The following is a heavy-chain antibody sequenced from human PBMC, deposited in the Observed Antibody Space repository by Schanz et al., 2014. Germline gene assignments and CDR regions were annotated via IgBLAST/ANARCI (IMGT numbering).Heavy chain of an antibody. J-gene: IGHJ1*01. V-gene: IGHV3-30*09. D-gene: IGHD6-13*01. CDR1: GFTFSTYA. CDR2: ISYDGSDK. Sequence: QVQLVESGGGVVQPGRSLRLSCAASGFTFSTYAMHWVRQAPGKGLEWVAVISYDGSDKYYADSVKGRFAISRENSKNTMFLQMSSLRPEDTAVYYCATGRAASNFGSEYFLYWGQGTLVTVSS. CDR3: ATGRAASNFGSEYFLY.